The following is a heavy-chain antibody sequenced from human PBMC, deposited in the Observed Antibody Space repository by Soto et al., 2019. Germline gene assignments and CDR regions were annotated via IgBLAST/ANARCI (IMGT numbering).Heavy chain of an antibody. D-gene: IGHD3-10*01. CDR1: GFMFTSYA. CDR3: AKGMSLLWFGELFTFDY. V-gene: IGHV3-23*01. Sequence: PGGSLRLSCAASGFMFTSYAMSWVRQAPGKGLEWVSTISGTGGTSYYADSVKGRFTISRDNSKNTLYLQMNSLRAEDAAVYYCAKGMSLLWFGELFTFDYWGQGTLVTVSS. CDR2: ISGTGGTS. J-gene: IGHJ4*02.